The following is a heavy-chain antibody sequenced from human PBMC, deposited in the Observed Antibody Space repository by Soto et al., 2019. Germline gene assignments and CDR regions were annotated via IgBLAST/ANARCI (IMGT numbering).Heavy chain of an antibody. CDR3: ARAPGDSSSPYHVDI. D-gene: IGHD6-6*01. CDR1: GGSISSGGYY. V-gene: IGHV4-31*03. Sequence: QVQLQESGPGLVKPSQTLSLTCTVSGGSISSGGYYWSWTRQHPGKGLEWIGYIYYSGSTYYNPSLKSRVTISVDTSKNQFSLKLSSVTAADTAVYYCARAPGDSSSPYHVDIWGQGTMVTVSS. CDR2: IYYSGST. J-gene: IGHJ3*02.